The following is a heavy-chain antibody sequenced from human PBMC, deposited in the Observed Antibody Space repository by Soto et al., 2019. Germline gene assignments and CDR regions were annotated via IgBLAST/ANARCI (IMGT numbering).Heavy chain of an antibody. CDR1: GGSFSGHS. CDR2: INHSGRV. Sequence: QVQLQQWGAGLLKPSETLSLTCAVYGGSFSGHSWTWIRQSPGKVLELIGDINHSGRVNYSPHLKSRVTISMDTANNQFSLTLSSVTATDTAMYYCSTRAYDTNGYYRFDPWGQGTLVTGAS. J-gene: IGHJ5*01. V-gene: IGHV4-34*01. D-gene: IGHD3-22*01. CDR3: STRAYDTNGYYRFDP.